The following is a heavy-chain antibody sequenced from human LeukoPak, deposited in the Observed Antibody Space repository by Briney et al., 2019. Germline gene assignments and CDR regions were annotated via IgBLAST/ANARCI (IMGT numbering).Heavy chain of an antibody. D-gene: IGHD6-13*01. CDR2: IYYSGST. V-gene: IGHV4-59*01. Sequence: SETLSLTCTVSGGSISSYYWSWIRQPPGKGLEWIGYIYYSGSTNYNPSPKSRVTISVDTSKNQFSLKLSSVTAADTAVYYCARRIASSGKGFDYWGQGTLVTVSS. CDR3: ARRIASSGKGFDY. J-gene: IGHJ4*02. CDR1: GGSISSYY.